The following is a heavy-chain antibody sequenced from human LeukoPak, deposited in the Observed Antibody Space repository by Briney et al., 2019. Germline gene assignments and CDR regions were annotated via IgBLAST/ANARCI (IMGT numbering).Heavy chain of an antibody. CDR2: INPSGGST. CDR3: ARDRGGCSSTSCYNYYYYYYGMDV. D-gene: IGHD2-2*02. CDR1: GYTFTSYY. V-gene: IGHV1-46*01. J-gene: IGHJ6*02. Sequence: ASVKVSCKASGYTFTSYYKHWVRQAPGQGLEWMGIINPSGGSTSYAQKFQGRVTMTRDTSTSTVYMELSSLRSEDTAVYYCARDRGGCSSTSCYNYYYYYYGMDVWGQGTTVTVSS.